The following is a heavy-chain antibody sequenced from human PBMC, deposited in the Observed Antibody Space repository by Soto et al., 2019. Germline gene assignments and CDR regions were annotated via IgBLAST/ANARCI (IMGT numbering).Heavy chain of an antibody. J-gene: IGHJ1*01. CDR3: ARLPNKSPQN. CDR1: GFTFSSYW. CDR2: ISTDASST. Sequence: EVQLVESGGGLVQPGGSLRLSCAASGFTFSSYWMHWVRQAPGKGLVWVSSISTDASSTSYADPVKGRFTLSRDNAKNTLYLQMNSVRAKDTAVYYCARLPNKSPQNWGQGTLVIVSP. V-gene: IGHV3-74*01.